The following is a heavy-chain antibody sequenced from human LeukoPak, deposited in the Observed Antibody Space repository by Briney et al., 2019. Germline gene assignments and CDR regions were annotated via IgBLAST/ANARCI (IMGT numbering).Heavy chain of an antibody. J-gene: IGHJ6*02. CDR3: ARDIAVAGMNGMDV. Sequence: ASVKVSCKASGYTFTGYYMHWVRQAPGQGLEWMGWINPNSGGTNYAQKFQGWVTMTRDTSISTAYMELSRLRSDDTAVYYCARDIAVAGMNGMDVWGQGTTVTVSS. V-gene: IGHV1-2*04. CDR2: INPNSGGT. D-gene: IGHD6-19*01. CDR1: GYTFTGYY.